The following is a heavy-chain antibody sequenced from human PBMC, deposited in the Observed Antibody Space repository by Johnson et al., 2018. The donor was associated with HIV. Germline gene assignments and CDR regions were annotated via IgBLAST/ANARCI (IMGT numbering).Heavy chain of an antibody. Sequence: QVQLVESGGGVVQPGRSLRLSCAASGFTFNNYGMHWVRQAPGKGLEWVSVISYDGSNKYYADSVKGRFTISRDNSKNTLYLQMNSLNTEDTAVYYCATGPEYQLLWGADALDMWGQGTMVTVSS. D-gene: IGHD2-2*01. J-gene: IGHJ3*02. CDR1: GFTFNNYG. CDR2: ISYDGSNK. CDR3: ATGPEYQLLWGADALDM. V-gene: IGHV3-30*19.